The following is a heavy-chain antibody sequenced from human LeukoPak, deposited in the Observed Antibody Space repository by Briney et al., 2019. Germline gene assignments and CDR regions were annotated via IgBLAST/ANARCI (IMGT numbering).Heavy chain of an antibody. D-gene: IGHD3-3*01. CDR2: INPNSGGT. CDR3: AREWSLLDAFDI. J-gene: IGHJ3*02. CDR1: GYTFTGYY. Sequence: GASVKVSCKASGYTFTGYYMHWVRQAPGQGLEWMGWINPNSGGTNYAQKFQGRVTMTRDTSISTAYMELSRLRSGDTAVYYCAREWSLLDAFDIRGQGTMVTVSS. V-gene: IGHV1-2*02.